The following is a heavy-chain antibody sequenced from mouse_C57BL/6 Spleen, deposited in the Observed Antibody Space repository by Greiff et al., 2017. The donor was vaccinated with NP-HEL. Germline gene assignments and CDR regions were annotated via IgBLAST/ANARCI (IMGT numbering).Heavy chain of an antibody. J-gene: IGHJ4*01. CDR2: IYPSDSET. V-gene: IGHV1-61*01. Sequence: QVQLQQPGAELVRPGSSVKLSCKASGYTFTSYWMDWVKQRPGQGLEWIGNIYPSDSETHYNQKFKDKATLTVDKSSSTAYMQLSSLTSEDSAVYYCARITTVGVDDWGQGTSVTVSA. CDR1: GYTFTSYW. D-gene: IGHD1-1*01. CDR3: ARITTVGVDD.